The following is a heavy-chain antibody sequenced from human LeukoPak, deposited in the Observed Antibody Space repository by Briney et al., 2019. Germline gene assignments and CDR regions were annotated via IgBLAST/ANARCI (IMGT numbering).Heavy chain of an antibody. CDR3: ARGYSSSYRIDY. D-gene: IGHD6-6*01. J-gene: IGHJ4*02. CDR1: GFTFSIYW. V-gene: IGHV3-74*01. Sequence: GGSLRLSCAASGFTFSIYWMRWVRQGPGKGLVWVSRINTDGSSTTYADSVKGRFTISRDNAKNTLYLQMNSLSAEDTAVYYCARGYSSSYRIDYWGQGTLVTVSS. CDR2: INTDGSST.